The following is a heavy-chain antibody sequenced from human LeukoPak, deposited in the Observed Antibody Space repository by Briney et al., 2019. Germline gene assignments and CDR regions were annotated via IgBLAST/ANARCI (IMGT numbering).Heavy chain of an antibody. J-gene: IGHJ6*02. D-gene: IGHD6-19*01. CDR2: TYYRSKWYN. V-gene: IGHV6-1*01. CDR3: ARDHRLYSSEEGNYYYYGMDV. CDR1: GDSVSNKNTA. Sequence: SQTLSLTCAISGDSVSNKNTAWNWIRQSPSRGLEWLGRTYYRSKWYNDYAVSVKSRITINPDTSKNQFSLQLNSVTPEDTAVYYCARDHRLYSSEEGNYYYYGMDVWAKGPRSPSP.